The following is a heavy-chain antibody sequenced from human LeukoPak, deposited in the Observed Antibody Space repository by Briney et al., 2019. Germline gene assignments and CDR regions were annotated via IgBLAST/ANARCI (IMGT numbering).Heavy chain of an antibody. D-gene: IGHD2-15*01. V-gene: IGHV3-30*02. Sequence: PGGSLRLSCAASGFTFSSYAMHWVRQAPGKGLEWLAFIRYDGSNKYYADSVKGRFTISKDNSKNTLYLQMNSLRPEDTAVYYCAKDGGYQSPYYYYYMDVWGKGTTVTISS. CDR3: AKDGGYQSPYYYYYMDV. J-gene: IGHJ6*03. CDR2: IRYDGSNK. CDR1: GFTFSSYA.